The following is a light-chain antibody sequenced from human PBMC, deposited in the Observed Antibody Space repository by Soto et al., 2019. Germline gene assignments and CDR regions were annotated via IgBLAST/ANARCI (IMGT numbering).Light chain of an antibody. J-gene: IGKJ5*01. Sequence: EFVLTQSPGTLSLSPGERATLSCRASQTVRNNYLAWYQQKPGQAPRLLIYDASSRATGIPDRFIGSGSGTDFTLTISRLEPEDFAVYACQQYGRAPITFGQGTRLEI. V-gene: IGKV3-20*01. CDR3: QQYGRAPIT. CDR1: QTVRNNY. CDR2: DAS.